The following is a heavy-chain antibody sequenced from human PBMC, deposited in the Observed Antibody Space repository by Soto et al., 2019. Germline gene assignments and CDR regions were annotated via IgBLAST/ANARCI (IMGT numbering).Heavy chain of an antibody. D-gene: IGHD2-2*01. J-gene: IGHJ2*01. CDR3: ARGGIVPAARYFDL. V-gene: IGHV1-3*01. CDR2: VYGGNGNT. Sequence: QVQLVQSGAEVKKPGASVKVSCKASGYTFTNYAIHWVRQAPGQRLEWMGWVYGGNGNTKYSQNFQGRVTLTRDTSASTAYMELSRLRSDDTAVYYCARGGIVPAARYFDLWGRGTLVTVSS. CDR1: GYTFTNYA.